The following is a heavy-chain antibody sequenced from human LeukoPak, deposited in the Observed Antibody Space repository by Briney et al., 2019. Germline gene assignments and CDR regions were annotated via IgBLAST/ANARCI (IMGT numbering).Heavy chain of an antibody. CDR1: GYTFTSYD. J-gene: IGHJ6*02. CDR3: ARDGSGYYFYYYYYGMDV. Sequence: ASVKVSCKASGYTFTSYDINWVRQATGQGREWMGWMNPNSGNTGYAQKFQGRVTMTRNTSISTAYMELSSLRSEDTAVYYCARDGSGYYFYYYYYGMDVWGQGTTVTVSS. CDR2: MNPNSGNT. D-gene: IGHD3-22*01. V-gene: IGHV1-8*01.